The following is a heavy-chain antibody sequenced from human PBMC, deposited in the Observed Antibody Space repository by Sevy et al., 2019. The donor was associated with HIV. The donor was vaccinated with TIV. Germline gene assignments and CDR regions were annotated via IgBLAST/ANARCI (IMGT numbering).Heavy chain of an antibody. CDR2: MSHDGNYK. J-gene: IGHJ4*02. CDR3: ARLFSCGGDCYYLDY. D-gene: IGHD2-21*02. CDR1: GFTFSDYD. Sequence: GGSLILSCAASGFTFSDYDMRWVRQAPGKGLEWVAVMSHDGNYKNHADSVKVRFTISRDNFKNTLYLQMNSLRVEDTAVYFCARLFSCGGDCYYLDYWGQGAPVTVSS. V-gene: IGHV3-30*04.